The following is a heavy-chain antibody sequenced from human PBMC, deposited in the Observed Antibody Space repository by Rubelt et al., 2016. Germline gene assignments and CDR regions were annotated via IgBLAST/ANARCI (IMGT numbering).Heavy chain of an antibody. Sequence: QLQLQESGPGLVKPSETLSLTCTLSGGSISSSSYYWGWIRQPPGKGLEWIGNVYHSGRTYYHPSLQSRVTISVDTSKNRSPLKLSSVTATDTAVYYCAGEGGYQSPFDYWGQGALVTVSS. CDR3: AGEGGYQSPFDY. CDR1: GGSISSSSYY. J-gene: IGHJ4*02. D-gene: IGHD3-22*01. V-gene: IGHV4-39*07. CDR2: VYHSGRT.